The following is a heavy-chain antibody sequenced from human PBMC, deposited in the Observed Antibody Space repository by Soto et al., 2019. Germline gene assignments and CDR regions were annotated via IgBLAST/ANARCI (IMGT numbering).Heavy chain of an antibody. J-gene: IGHJ5*02. CDR2: IYATGDT. Sequence: TSETLSLTCNVSGASLSRYYWSWIRQPPGKGLEWIGRIYATGDTDYNPSLKSRISMSVDMSKKQFSLTLRSVTAADTAIYYCVRDGTNNLRDRFEPWGRGILVTVSS. D-gene: IGHD1-26*01. CDR1: GASLSRYY. V-gene: IGHV4-4*07. CDR3: VRDGTNNLRDRFEP.